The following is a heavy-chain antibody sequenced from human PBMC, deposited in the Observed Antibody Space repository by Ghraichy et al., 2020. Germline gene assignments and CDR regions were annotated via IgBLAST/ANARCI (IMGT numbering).Heavy chain of an antibody. V-gene: IGHV3-23*01. Sequence: LSLTCAASRFTFSSYAMSWVRQAPGKGLEWVSAISGSGGSTYYADSVKGRFTISRDNSKNTLYLQMNSLRAEDTAVYYCAKDVGYYGSGSHFDYWGQGTLVTVSS. CDR2: ISGSGGST. D-gene: IGHD3-10*01. J-gene: IGHJ4*02. CDR3: AKDVGYYGSGSHFDY. CDR1: RFTFSSYA.